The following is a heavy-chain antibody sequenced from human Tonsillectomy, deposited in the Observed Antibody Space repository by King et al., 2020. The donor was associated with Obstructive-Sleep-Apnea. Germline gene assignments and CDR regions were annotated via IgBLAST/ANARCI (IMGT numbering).Heavy chain of an antibody. D-gene: IGHD6-19*01. CDR3: ARDRRGSGPPGD. J-gene: IGHJ4*02. CDR1: GFTFSSYA. CDR2: ISYDGSNK. Sequence: VQLVEFGGGVVQPGRSLRLSCAASGFTFSSYAMHWVRQASGKGLEWVAVISYDGSNKYYADSVKGRFTISRDNSKNTLYLQMNSLRAEDTAVYYCARDRRGSGPPGDWGQGTLVTVSS. V-gene: IGHV3-30-3*01.